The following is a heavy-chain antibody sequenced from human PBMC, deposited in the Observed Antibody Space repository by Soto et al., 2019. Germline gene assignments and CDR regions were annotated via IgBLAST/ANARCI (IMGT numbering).Heavy chain of an antibody. J-gene: IGHJ4*02. D-gene: IGHD3-22*01. CDR1: GGSISSYY. Sequence: PSETLSLTCTVSGGSISSYYWSWIRQPPGKGLEWIGYIYYSGSTNYNPSLKSRVTISVDTSTSTAYMELSSLRYEDTAVYYCAREAHSYHSSGYYHFDNWGQGTPVTVSS. V-gene: IGHV4-59*01. CDR2: IYYSGST. CDR3: AREAHSYHSSGYYHFDN.